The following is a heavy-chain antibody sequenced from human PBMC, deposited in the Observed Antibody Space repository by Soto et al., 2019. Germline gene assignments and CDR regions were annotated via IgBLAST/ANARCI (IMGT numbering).Heavy chain of an antibody. V-gene: IGHV3-23*01. CDR1: GFTFSTYA. CDR2: ISGGGGQT. Sequence: HPGGSLRLSCAASGFTFSTYAMAWVRQAPGKGLEWVSAISGGGGQTYYLESVKGRFTISRDNSKNTLYLQMNSLRAEDTAVYYCALSHTVTTDYWGQGTLVTVSS. D-gene: IGHD4-17*01. CDR3: ALSHTVTTDY. J-gene: IGHJ4*02.